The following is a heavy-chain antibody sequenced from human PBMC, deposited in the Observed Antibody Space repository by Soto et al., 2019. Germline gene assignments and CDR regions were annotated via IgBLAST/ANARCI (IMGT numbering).Heavy chain of an antibody. CDR1: GYTFTSYG. CDR3: ARGRWPSEQWLGATYERHFDP. V-gene: IGHV1-18*01. Sequence: GASVKVSCKASGYTFTSYGISWVRQAPGQGLEWMGWISAYNGNTNYAQKLQGRVTMTTDTSTSTAYMELRSLRSDDTAVYYCARGRWPSEQWLGATYERHFDPWGQGTLVTVSS. D-gene: IGHD6-19*01. CDR2: ISAYNGNT. J-gene: IGHJ5*02.